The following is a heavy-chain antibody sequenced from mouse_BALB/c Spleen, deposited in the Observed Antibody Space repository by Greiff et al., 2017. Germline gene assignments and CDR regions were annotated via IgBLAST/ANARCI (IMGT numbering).Heavy chain of an antibody. CDR3: TLGNRMDY. CDR2: IYPGSGST. V-gene: IGHV1S22*01. D-gene: IGHD3-3*01. J-gene: IGHJ4*01. CDR1: GYTFTSYW. Sequence: LKQPGSELVRPGASVKLSCKASGYTFTSYWMHWVKQRHGQGLEWIGNIYPGSGSTNYDEKFKSKGTLTVDTSSSTAYMHLSSLTSEDSAVYYCTLGNRMDYWGQGTSVTVSS.